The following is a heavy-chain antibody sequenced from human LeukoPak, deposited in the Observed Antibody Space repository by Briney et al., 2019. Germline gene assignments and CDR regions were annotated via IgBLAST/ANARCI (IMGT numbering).Heavy chain of an antibody. V-gene: IGHV4-59*01. CDR3: ATHPPRVCTGGSCSDY. Sequence: SETLTLTCTVSGGSISNFYWSWIRQPPGKGLEWIGYIHYSGSTNYTPSLKSRVTISLDTSKNQFSLKLTYVTAADTAVYYCATHPPRVCTGGSCSDYWGQGTLVTVSS. CDR1: GGSISNFY. D-gene: IGHD2-15*01. CDR2: IHYSGST. J-gene: IGHJ4*02.